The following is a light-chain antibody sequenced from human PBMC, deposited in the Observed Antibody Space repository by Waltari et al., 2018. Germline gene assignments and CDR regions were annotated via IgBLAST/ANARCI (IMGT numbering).Light chain of an antibody. J-gene: IGLJ2*01. CDR1: SSDVGGYNY. Sequence: QSALTQPRSVSGSPGQSVTISCTGTSSDVGGYNYVPCDQQHPGKAPKLMIYDVSKRPSGVPDRFSGSKSGNTASLTISGLQAEDEADYYCCSYAGSYTGHVVFGGGTKLTVL. CDR2: DVS. CDR3: CSYAGSYTGHVV. V-gene: IGLV2-11*01.